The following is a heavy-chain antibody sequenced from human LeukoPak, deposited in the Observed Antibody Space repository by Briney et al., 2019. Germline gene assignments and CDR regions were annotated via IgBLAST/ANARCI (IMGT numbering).Heavy chain of an antibody. CDR2: INAGNGNT. V-gene: IGHV1-3*01. Sequence: ASVKVSCKASGYTFTSYAMHWVRQAPGQRLEWMGWINAGNGNTKYSQKSQGRVTITRDTSASTAYMELSSLRSEDTAVYYCARDGSSWPLYNWFDPWGQGTLVTVSS. CDR3: ARDGSSWPLYNWFDP. CDR1: GYTFTSYA. D-gene: IGHD6-13*01. J-gene: IGHJ5*02.